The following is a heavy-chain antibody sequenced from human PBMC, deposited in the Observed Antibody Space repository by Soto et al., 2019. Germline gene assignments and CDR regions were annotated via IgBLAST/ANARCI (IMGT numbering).Heavy chain of an antibody. CDR3: ATRRGDGYNDY. V-gene: IGHV1-69*02. D-gene: IGHD3-10*01. CDR1: GGTFSSYT. CDR2: IIPILGIA. J-gene: IGHJ4*02. Sequence: QVQLVQSGAEVKKPGSSVKVSCKASGGTFSSYTISWVRQAPGQGLEWMGRIIPILGIANYAQKFQGRATXTXHKSTSTAYMELSSLRSEDTAVYYCATRRGDGYNDYWGQGTLVTVSS.